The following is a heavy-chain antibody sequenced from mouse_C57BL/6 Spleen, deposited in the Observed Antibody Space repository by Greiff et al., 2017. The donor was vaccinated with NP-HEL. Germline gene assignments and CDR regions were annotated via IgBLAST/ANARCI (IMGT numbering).Heavy chain of an antibody. V-gene: IGHV5-9-1*02. D-gene: IGHD2-4*01. CDR1: GFTFSSYA. J-gene: IGHJ2*03. CDR3: TRVYDYDYFDY. CDR2: ISSGGDYI. Sequence: EVMLVESGEGLVKPGGSLKLSCAASGFTFSSYAMSWVRQTPEKRLEWVAYISSGGDYIYYADTVKGRFTISRDNARNTLYLQMSSLKSEDTAMYYCTRVYDYDYFDYWGQGTSLTVSS.